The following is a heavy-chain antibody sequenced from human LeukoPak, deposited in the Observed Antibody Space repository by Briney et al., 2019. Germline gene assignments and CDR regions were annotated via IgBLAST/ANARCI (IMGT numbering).Heavy chain of an antibody. V-gene: IGHV4-31*03. CDR1: GGSISSGGYY. CDR2: IYYSGST. J-gene: IGHJ5*02. CDR3: ARASDFWSGHNWFDP. Sequence: PSETLSLTCTVSGGSISSGGYYWSWIRQHPGKGLEWIGYIYYSGSTYYNPSLKSRVTISVDTSKNQFSLKLSSVTAADTAAYYCARASDFWSGHNWFDPWGQGTLVTVSS. D-gene: IGHD3-3*01.